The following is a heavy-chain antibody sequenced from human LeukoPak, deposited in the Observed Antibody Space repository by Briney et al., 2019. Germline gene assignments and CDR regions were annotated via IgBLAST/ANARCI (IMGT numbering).Heavy chain of an antibody. Sequence: ASVNLSLTASGYTFTSYGISWVRQPPGQGLEWMGWISAYNGNTNYAQELQGRVTMTTDTSTSTAYMELRSLRSDDTAVYYCARCPRAAACELWGQGTLVTVSS. CDR2: ISAYNGNT. D-gene: IGHD6-13*01. CDR3: ARCPRAAACEL. CDR1: GYTFTSYG. V-gene: IGHV1-18*01. J-gene: IGHJ4*02.